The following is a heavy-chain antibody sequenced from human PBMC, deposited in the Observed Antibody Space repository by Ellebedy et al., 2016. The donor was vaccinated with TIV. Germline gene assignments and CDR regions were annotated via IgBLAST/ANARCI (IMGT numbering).Heavy chain of an antibody. Sequence: AASVKVSCKTSGYTFTSYGISWARQAPGQGLEWMGWISAYNGNTNYAQMLQGRVTMTTDTFTSTAYMELTSLRSDDTAVYYCARYCNSTTCSNWFDPWGQGTLVTVSS. J-gene: IGHJ5*02. D-gene: IGHD2-2*01. V-gene: IGHV1-18*04. CDR3: ARYCNSTTCSNWFDP. CDR2: ISAYNGNT. CDR1: GYTFTSYG.